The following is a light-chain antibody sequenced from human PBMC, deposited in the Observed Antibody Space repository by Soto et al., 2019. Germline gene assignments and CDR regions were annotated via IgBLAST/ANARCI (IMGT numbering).Light chain of an antibody. V-gene: IGKV3-11*01. CDR1: QSVSSY. CDR2: DVS. J-gene: IGKJ3*01. CDR3: QQRSNWPRFT. Sequence: EIVLTQSPATLSLSPGERATLSCRASQSVSSYLAWYQQKPGQAPRLLIYDVSNRATGIPARFSGSGSGTAFPLTISSLEPEDFAVYYCQQRSNWPRFTFGPGTKVDIK.